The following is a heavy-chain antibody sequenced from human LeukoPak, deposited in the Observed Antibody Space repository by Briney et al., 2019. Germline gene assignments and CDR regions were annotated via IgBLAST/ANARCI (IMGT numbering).Heavy chain of an antibody. CDR2: IYYSGNT. V-gene: IGHV4-59*01. CDR3: VRVYYSNSYDYWYLDL. CDR1: GGPIRSYY. Sequence: SETLSLTCTVSGGPIRSYYWSWIRQPPGKALECIAYIYYSGNTNHNPSLKRRINISEDTPKNHSALTISPATTADTAVYYCVRVYYSNSYDYWYLDLWGRGTLVTVSS. J-gene: IGHJ2*01. D-gene: IGHD6-13*01.